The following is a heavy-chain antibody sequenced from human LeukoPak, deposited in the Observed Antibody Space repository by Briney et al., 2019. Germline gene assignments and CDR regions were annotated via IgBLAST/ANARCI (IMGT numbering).Heavy chain of an antibody. J-gene: IGHJ3*02. CDR3: ARVYDSSGYDAFDI. D-gene: IGHD3-22*01. Sequence: SETLSLTCTVSGGSISSNYWSWIWQPPGKGLEWIGNIYWSGSTNYNPSLKSRVTISLDTSKNQFSLKLSSVTAADTAVYYCARVYDSSGYDAFDIWGQGTMVTVSS. CDR2: IYWSGST. CDR1: GGSISSNY. V-gene: IGHV4-59*01.